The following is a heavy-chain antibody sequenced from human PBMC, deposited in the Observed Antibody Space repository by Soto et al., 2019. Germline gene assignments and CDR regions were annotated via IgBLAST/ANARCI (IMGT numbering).Heavy chain of an antibody. CDR3: AREVGYGDFSAALLD. CDR1: GGTFSSHS. D-gene: IGHD2-21*02. Sequence: RPPVKVSCKASGGTFSSHSINWVRQAPGQGLEWMGGIITLFGTSNYAQNFQGRVTITADQSTSTAYMELNSLTSDDTAVYYCAREVGYGDFSAALLDWGQGTLVTVSS. CDR2: IITLFGTS. V-gene: IGHV1-69*13. J-gene: IGHJ4*02.